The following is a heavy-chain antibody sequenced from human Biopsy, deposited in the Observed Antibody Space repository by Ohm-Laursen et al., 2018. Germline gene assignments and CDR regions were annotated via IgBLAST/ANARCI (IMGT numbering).Heavy chain of an antibody. CDR3: ARGSPRRVSIFEASIYWFDN. V-gene: IGHV1-8*01. J-gene: IGHJ5*02. CDR2: MIPNSGKT. Sequence: ASVKVSCKASGYSFTTYDVNWVRQARGQGLEWMGWMIPNSGKTGYAQRFQGRVTLTMNTSIGTAYMELSGLRSEDTAVYYCARGSPRRVSIFEASIYWFDNWGQGALVIVSP. CDR1: GYSFTTYD. D-gene: IGHD6-6*01.